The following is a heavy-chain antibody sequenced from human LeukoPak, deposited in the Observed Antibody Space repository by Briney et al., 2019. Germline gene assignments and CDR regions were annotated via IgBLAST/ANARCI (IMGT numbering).Heavy chain of an antibody. CDR1: GASISSHY. V-gene: IGHV4-59*08. CDR2: IYYSGST. J-gene: IGHJ2*01. D-gene: IGHD2-21*02. Sequence: SETLSLTCSVSGASISSHYWSWIRQPPGKGMEWIGYIYYSGSTKYNPSLRSRVTISVDTSNNQFSLNLSSVTAADTAVYYCARHRCGGDCSPYWYFDLWGRGTLVTVSS. CDR3: ARHRCGGDCSPYWYFDL.